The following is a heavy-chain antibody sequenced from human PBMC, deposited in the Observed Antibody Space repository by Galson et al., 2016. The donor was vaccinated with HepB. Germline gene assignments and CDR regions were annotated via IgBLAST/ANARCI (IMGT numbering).Heavy chain of an antibody. D-gene: IGHD6-13*01. CDR2: ISAGDAGT. V-gene: IGHV3-23*01. CDR1: GFTSDSYA. CDR3: AKDYSSSSWFFRTFDS. J-gene: IGHJ4*02. Sequence: SLRLSCAASGFTSDSYAMSWVRQAPGKGLEWVSSISAGDAGTYYADSVKGRFTVSRDNSKNTLSLQVNSLRGEDTAVYYCAKDYSSSSWFFRTFDSWGQGTLVTVSS.